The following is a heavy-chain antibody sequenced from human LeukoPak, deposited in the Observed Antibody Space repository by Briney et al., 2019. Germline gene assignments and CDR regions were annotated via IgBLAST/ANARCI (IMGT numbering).Heavy chain of an antibody. CDR1: GLTVSSNY. D-gene: IGHD5-24*01. Sequence: GGSLRLSCAASGLTVSSNYMSWVRQAPGKGLEWVSVIYSGGSTYYADSVKGRFTISRDNSKNTLYLQMNSLRAEDTAVYYCAREEMATIGYFDYWGQGTLVTVSS. J-gene: IGHJ4*02. CDR2: IYSGGST. CDR3: AREEMATIGYFDY. V-gene: IGHV3-66*01.